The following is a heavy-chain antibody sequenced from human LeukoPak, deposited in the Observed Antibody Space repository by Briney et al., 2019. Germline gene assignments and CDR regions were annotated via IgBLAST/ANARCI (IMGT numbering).Heavy chain of an antibody. CDR1: GFTFSSYA. CDR2: ISGSGGST. CDR3: AKPLYYYGSGSYYNFDY. D-gene: IGHD3-10*01. Sequence: GGSLRLSCAASGFTFSSYAMSWVRQAPGKGLEWVSGISGSGGSTYYADSVKGRFTISRDNSRDTLYLQMNSLRAEDTAVYYCAKPLYYYGSGSYYNFDYWGQGTLVTVS. V-gene: IGHV3-23*01. J-gene: IGHJ4*02.